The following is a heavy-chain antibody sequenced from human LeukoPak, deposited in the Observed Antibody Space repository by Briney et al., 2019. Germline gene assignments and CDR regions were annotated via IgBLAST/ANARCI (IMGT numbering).Heavy chain of an antibody. CDR3: ARGTVTINY. CDR2: INHSGST. D-gene: IGHD4-17*01. J-gene: IGHJ4*02. V-gene: IGHV4-34*01. Sequence: PSETLSLTCAVYGGSFSGYYWSWIRQPPGKGLEWIGGINHSGSTNYNPSLKSRVTISVDTSKNQFSLKLSSVTAADTAVYYCARGTVTINYWGQGTLVTVSS. CDR1: GGSFSGYY.